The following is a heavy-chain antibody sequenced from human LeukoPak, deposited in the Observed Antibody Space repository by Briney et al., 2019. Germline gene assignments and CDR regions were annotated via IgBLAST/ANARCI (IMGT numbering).Heavy chain of an antibody. CDR2: IIPIFGIA. CDR3: ARDFRGELPDY. J-gene: IGHJ4*02. V-gene: IGHV1-69*04. D-gene: IGHD1-26*01. CDR1: GGTFSSYA. Sequence: SVKVSCKASGGTFSSYAISWVRQAPGQGLEWMGRIIPIFGIANYAQKFQSRVTITADKSTSTAYMELSSLRSEDTAVYYCARDFRGELPDYWGQGTLVTVSS.